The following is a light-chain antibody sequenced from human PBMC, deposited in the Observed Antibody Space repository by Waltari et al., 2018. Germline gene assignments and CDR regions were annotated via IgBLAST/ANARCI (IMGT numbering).Light chain of an antibody. CDR2: DAS. J-gene: IGKJ3*01. Sequence: DIQMTQSPSTLSASVGDRVTITCRPSQSFGGSLAWFQQKPGKAPKRLIYDASTLEPGVPSRFSGSGSGTEFTLTVSSLQPDDFATYYCQQYNNFPFTFGPGTTV. CDR3: QQYNNFPFT. V-gene: IGKV1-5*01. CDR1: QSFGGS.